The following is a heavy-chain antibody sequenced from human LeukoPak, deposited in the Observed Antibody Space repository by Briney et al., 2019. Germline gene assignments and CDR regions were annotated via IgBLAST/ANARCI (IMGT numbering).Heavy chain of an antibody. V-gene: IGHV1-69*13. CDR3: ARGGSMVRGVIGY. CDR1: GGTFSSYA. D-gene: IGHD3-10*01. J-gene: IGHJ4*02. CDR2: IIPIFGTA. Sequence: ASVKVSCKASGGTFSSYAISWVRQAPGQGLEWMGGIIPIFGTANYAQKFQGRVTITADESTSTAYMELSSLRSEDTAVYYCARGGSMVRGVIGYWGQGTLVTVSS.